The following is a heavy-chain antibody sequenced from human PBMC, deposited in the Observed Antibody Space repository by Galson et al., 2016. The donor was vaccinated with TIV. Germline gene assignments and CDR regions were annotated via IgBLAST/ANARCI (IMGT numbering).Heavy chain of an antibody. J-gene: IGHJ4*02. Sequence: SLRLSCAASGFVFGTYGMYWVRQAPGKGLEWVGLIWYDGVKTDYVDSVKGRFTISRDNSKNTLYLQMDRLRVEDTAVYFCSRVRFCSSTNCLGYLDNWGQGAQVIVSS. D-gene: IGHD2-2*01. CDR2: IWYDGVKT. CDR1: GFVFGTYG. CDR3: SRVRFCSSTNCLGYLDN. V-gene: IGHV3-33*07.